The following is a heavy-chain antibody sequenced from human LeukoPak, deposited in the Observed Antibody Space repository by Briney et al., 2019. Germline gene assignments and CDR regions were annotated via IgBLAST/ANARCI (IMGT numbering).Heavy chain of an antibody. CDR2: INSDGNST. Sequence: RGSLRLSCAASGLTFSSYWMHWVRQAPGKGLVWVSLINSDGNSTIYADSVKGRFTISRDNVKNTLYLQMNSLRVEDTAVYYCARGLTIFGVVNDAFDIWGQGTMVTVSS. V-gene: IGHV3-74*01. CDR3: ARGLTIFGVVNDAFDI. J-gene: IGHJ3*02. CDR1: GLTFSSYW. D-gene: IGHD3-3*01.